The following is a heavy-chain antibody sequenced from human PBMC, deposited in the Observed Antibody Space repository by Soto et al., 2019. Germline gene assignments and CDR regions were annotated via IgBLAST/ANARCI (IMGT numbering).Heavy chain of an antibody. CDR3: ARDPRYCSSTSCYTPSDAFDI. V-gene: IGHV3-7*01. D-gene: IGHD2-2*02. CDR2: IKQDGSEK. J-gene: IGHJ3*02. Sequence: PGGSLRLSCAASGFTFSSYWMSWVCQAPGKGLEWVANIKQDGSEKYYVDSVKGRFTISRDNAKTSLYLQMNSLRAEDTAVYYCARDPRYCSSTSCYTPSDAFDIWGQGIMVTVSS. CDR1: GFTFSSYW.